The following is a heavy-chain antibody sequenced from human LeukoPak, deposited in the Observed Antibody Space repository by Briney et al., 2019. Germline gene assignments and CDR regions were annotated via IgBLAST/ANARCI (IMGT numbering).Heavy chain of an antibody. CDR3: ARAFWRLGAHDAFDI. V-gene: IGHV4-38-2*02. CDR1: GYSISSIYY. Sequence: PSETLSLTXTVSGYSISSIYYWGWIRQPPGQGLEWIGTIDHIGNTFYNPSLASRVSISVDTSKNHFSLNLTSVTATDTALYYCARAFWRLGAHDAFDIWGQGTMVTVSS. CDR2: IDHIGNT. J-gene: IGHJ3*02. D-gene: IGHD3-3*01.